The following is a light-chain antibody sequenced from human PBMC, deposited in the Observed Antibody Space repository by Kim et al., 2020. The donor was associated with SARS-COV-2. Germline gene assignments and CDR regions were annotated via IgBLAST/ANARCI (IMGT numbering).Light chain of an antibody. CDR3: QQSYRTLIP. J-gene: IGKJ5*01. Sequence: DIQMTQSPSSLSASVGDRVTITCRASQSISSYLNWYQQKPGKAPKLLIYAASSLQSGVPSRFSGSGSGTDFTLTISSLQPEDFATYYCQQSYRTLIPFGQGTRLEIK. CDR2: AAS. V-gene: IGKV1-39*01. CDR1: QSISSY.